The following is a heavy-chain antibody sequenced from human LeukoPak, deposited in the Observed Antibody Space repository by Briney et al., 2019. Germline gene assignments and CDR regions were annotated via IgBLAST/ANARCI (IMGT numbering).Heavy chain of an antibody. V-gene: IGHV6-1*01. D-gene: IGHD6-6*01. J-gene: IGHJ6*03. CDR1: GDSVSSNSPA. CDR2: TYYRSKWYN. CDR3: ARGMYSSSYYYYYYMDV. Sequence: SQTLSLTCAISGDSVSSNSPAWNWIRQSPSRGLEWLGRTYYRSKWYNDYAVSVKSRITINPDTSKNQFSLQLNSVTPEDTAVYYCARGMYSSSYYYYYYMDVWGKGTTVTVSS.